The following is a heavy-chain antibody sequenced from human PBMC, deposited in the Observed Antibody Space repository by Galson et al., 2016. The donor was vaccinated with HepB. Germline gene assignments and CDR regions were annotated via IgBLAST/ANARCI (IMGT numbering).Heavy chain of an antibody. V-gene: IGHV3-7*04. CDR1: GFTFSFSVYW. D-gene: IGHD4/OR15-4a*01. J-gene: IGHJ5*02. CDR2: IAGDGSEK. CDR3: VRDDYGPAWFDP. Sequence: SLRLSCAASGFTFSFSVYWMSWVRQAPGKGLEWVANIAGDGSEKYYVDSVKGRFTISRDNAKNSLYLQMNSLGVEDTAVYYCVRDDYGPAWFDPRGQGTQVTVSS.